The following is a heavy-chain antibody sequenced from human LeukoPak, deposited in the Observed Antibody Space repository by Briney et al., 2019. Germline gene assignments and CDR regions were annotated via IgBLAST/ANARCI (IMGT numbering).Heavy chain of an antibody. J-gene: IGHJ5*02. Sequence: ASVKVSCKASGGTFSSYAISWVRQAPGQGLEWMGWINPNSGGTNYAQKFQGRVTMTRDTSISTAYMELSRLRSDDSAVYYCARSSRIAVAGTGGRFDPWGQGTLVTVSS. CDR2: INPNSGGT. V-gene: IGHV1-2*02. D-gene: IGHD6-19*01. CDR1: GGTFSSYA. CDR3: ARSSRIAVAGTGGRFDP.